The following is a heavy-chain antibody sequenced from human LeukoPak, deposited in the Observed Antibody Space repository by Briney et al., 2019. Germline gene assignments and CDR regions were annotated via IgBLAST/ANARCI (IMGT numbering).Heavy chain of an antibody. V-gene: IGHV1-46*01. Sequence: ASVKVSCKASGYTFTSYYMHWVRQAPGQGLEWMGIINPSGGSTSYAQKFQGRVTMTRDTSTSTVYMELSSLRSEDTAVYYCARDSTLNYDILTGYYPVPGGHFDYWGQGTLVTVSS. CDR1: GYTFTSYY. J-gene: IGHJ4*02. CDR2: INPSGGST. D-gene: IGHD3-9*01. CDR3: ARDSTLNYDILTGYYPVPGGHFDY.